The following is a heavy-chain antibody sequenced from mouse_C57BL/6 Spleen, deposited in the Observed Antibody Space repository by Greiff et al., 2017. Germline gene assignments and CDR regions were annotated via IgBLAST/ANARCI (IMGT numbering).Heavy chain of an antibody. V-gene: IGHV1-69*01. CDR1: GYTFTSYW. CDR3: ARGIYYYGSSYVNYWYFDV. CDR2: IDPSDSYT. D-gene: IGHD1-1*01. J-gene: IGHJ1*03. Sequence: VQLQQPGAELVMPGASVKLSCKASGYTFTSYWMHWVKQRPGQGLEWIGEIDPSDSYTNYNQKFKGKSTLTVDKSSSTAYMQLSSLTSEDSAVYYCARGIYYYGSSYVNYWYFDVWGTGTTVTVSS.